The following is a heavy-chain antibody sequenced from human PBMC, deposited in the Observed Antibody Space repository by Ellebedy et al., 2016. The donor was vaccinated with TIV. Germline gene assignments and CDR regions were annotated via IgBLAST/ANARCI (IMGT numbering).Heavy chain of an antibody. Sequence: GESLKISCAASGFSFSDYYMSWIRQAPGKGLEWVSYISNSSSTIYYADSVKGRFTISRDNAKKSLYLQMNSLRAEDTTVYYCTRDVAVKAKRDWGQGTLVTVSS. D-gene: IGHD3-10*01. CDR3: TRDVAVKAKRD. V-gene: IGHV3-11*01. J-gene: IGHJ4*02. CDR1: GFSFSDYY. CDR2: ISNSSSTI.